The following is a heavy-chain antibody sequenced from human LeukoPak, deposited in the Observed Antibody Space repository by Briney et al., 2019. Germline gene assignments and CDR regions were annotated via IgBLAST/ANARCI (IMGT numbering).Heavy chain of an antibody. CDR1: GYTFTGYY. Sequence: ASVKVSCKASGYTFTGYYMHWVRQAPGQGLEWIGWINPNSGGTNYAQKFQGRVTMTGDTSISTAYMELSRLRSDDTAVYYCARGVYDFWSGYQAPGYWGQGTLVTVSS. J-gene: IGHJ4*02. V-gene: IGHV1-2*02. D-gene: IGHD3-3*01. CDR3: ARGVYDFWSGYQAPGY. CDR2: INPNSGGT.